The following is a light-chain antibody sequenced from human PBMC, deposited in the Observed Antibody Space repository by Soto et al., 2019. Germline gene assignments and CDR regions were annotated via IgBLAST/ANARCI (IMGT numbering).Light chain of an antibody. J-gene: IGLJ1*01. CDR1: SSDVGGYNY. CDR2: EVS. Sequence: QSALTQPASVSGSPGQSITNSCTGTSSDVGGYNYVSWYQQHPGKAPKLMIYEVSNRPSGVSNRFSGSKSGNTASLTISGLQAEDEADYYCSSYTSSSTLVVFGTGTKLTVL. V-gene: IGLV2-14*01. CDR3: SSYTSSSTLVV.